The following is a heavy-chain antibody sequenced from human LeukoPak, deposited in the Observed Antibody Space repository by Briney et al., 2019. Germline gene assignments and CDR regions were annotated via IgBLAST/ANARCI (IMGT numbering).Heavy chain of an antibody. Sequence: GGSLRLSCAASGFTFSSYSMNWVRQAPGKGLEWVSSISSSSSYIYYADSVKGRFTISRDNAKNSLYLQMNSLRAVDTAVYYCARVRRGYSGYAFDYWGQGTLVTVSS. V-gene: IGHV3-21*01. J-gene: IGHJ4*02. CDR3: ARVRRGYSGYAFDY. D-gene: IGHD5-12*01. CDR2: ISSSSSYI. CDR1: GFTFSSYS.